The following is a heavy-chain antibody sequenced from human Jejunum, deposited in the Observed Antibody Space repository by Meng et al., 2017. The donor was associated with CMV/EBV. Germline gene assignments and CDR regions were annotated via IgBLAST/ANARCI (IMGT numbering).Heavy chain of an antibody. V-gene: IGHV3-74*01. D-gene: IGHD2-21*01. J-gene: IGHJ4*02. CDR3: AREASGDCYDF. CDR1: GFTFSDYW. Sequence: CAASGFTFSDYWMHWVRQAPGKGLVWVSRINNDGGNTVYADSVKGRFTFSRDNAKNTLYLQMNSLRAEDTAVYYCAREASGDCYDFWGQGTLVTVSS. CDR2: INNDGGNT.